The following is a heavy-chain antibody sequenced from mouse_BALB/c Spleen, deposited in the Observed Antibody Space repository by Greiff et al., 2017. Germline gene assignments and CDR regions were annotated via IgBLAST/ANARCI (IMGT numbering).Heavy chain of an antibody. Sequence: VQLQQSGTVLARPGASVKMSCKASGYTFTSYWMHWGKQRPGQGLEWIGAIYPGNSDTSYNQKFKGKAKLTAVTSTSTAYMELSSLTNEDSAVYYCTRGYYGYDYAMDYWGQGTSVTVSS. CDR2: IYPGNSDT. CDR1: GYTFTSYW. D-gene: IGHD2-2*01. CDR3: TRGYYGYDYAMDY. J-gene: IGHJ4*01. V-gene: IGHV1-5*01.